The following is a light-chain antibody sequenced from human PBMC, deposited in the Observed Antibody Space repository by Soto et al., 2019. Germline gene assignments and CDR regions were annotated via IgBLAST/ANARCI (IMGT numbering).Light chain of an antibody. Sequence: DIQMTQSPSSLSASVGDRVTIACRASQSINSNLNWYQQKPGKAPNLLIHAASNFQGGGPSRFSASGSGTDFTLTISSLQPEDFATYYCQQSYSLPLTFGGGTKVEIK. J-gene: IGKJ4*01. V-gene: IGKV1-39*01. CDR2: AAS. CDR3: QQSYSLPLT. CDR1: QSINSN.